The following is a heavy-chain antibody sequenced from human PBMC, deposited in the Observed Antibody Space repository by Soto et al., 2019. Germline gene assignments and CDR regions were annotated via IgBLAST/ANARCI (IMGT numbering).Heavy chain of an antibody. V-gene: IGHV3-74*01. CDR3: SRVKPDRSPTYIDY. CDR1: GFSFSRYW. CDR2: ISSDGATA. Sequence: PGGSLRLSCAASGFSFSRYWMYWLRQSPGKGLEWVSRISSDGATASLPDSVEGRFAVSRDNAKSEVFLQMNSLRVDDTGVYFCSRVKPDRSPTYIDYSGQTVLVTGFS. D-gene: IGHD5-18*01. J-gene: IGHJ4*02.